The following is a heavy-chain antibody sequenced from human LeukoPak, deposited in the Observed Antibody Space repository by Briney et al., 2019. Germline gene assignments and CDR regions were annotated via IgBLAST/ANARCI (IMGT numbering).Heavy chain of an antibody. CDR2: IKEDGGEI. V-gene: IGHV3-7*03. Sequence: GGSLRLSCAASGFTFSSYWMSWVRQAPGKGLEWVANIKEDGGEIHFVDSMKGRFTISRDNAKNSLYLQMNSLRGDDTAVYYCARSGYSHSWDYWGQGTLVTVSS. CDR3: ARSGYSHSWDY. J-gene: IGHJ4*02. D-gene: IGHD1-26*01. CDR1: GFTFSSYW.